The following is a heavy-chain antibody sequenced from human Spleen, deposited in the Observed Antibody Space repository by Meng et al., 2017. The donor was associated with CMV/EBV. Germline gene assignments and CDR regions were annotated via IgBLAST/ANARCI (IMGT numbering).Heavy chain of an antibody. Sequence: GGSLRLSCAASGFSFDNYAMNWVRQPPGKGLEWVANIKGDGSEIHYADSVKGRFTISRDNAKHSLYLQMNSLRADDTSVYYCAKANNFDSWGQGTLVTVSS. CDR3: AKANNFDS. CDR1: GFSFDNYA. J-gene: IGHJ4*02. CDR2: IKGDGSEI. V-gene: IGHV3-7*01. D-gene: IGHD4/OR15-4a*01.